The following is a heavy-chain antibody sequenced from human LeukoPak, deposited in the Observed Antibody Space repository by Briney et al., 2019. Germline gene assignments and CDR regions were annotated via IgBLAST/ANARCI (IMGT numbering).Heavy chain of an antibody. CDR2: INSDGSST. D-gene: IGHD3-3*01. J-gene: IGHJ4*02. CDR1: GFTFSSYW. Sequence: GSLRLSCAASGFTFSSYWMHWVRQAPGKGLVWVSRINSDGSSTSYADSVKGRFTISRDNAKNTLYLQMNSLRAEDTAVYYCASLDFWSGPDYWGQGTLVTVSS. CDR3: ASLDFWSGPDY. V-gene: IGHV3-74*01.